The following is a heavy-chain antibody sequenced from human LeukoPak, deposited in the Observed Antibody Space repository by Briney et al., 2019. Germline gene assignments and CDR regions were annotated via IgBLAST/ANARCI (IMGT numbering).Heavy chain of an antibody. V-gene: IGHV4-38-2*02. J-gene: IGHJ4*02. CDR1: GYSISSGYY. Sequence: SETLSLTXTVSGYSISSGYYWGWIRQPPGKGLEWIGSIYHSGSTYYNPSLKSRVTISVDTSKNQFSLKLSSVTAADTAVYYCARLVVVPAAIRGGLFDYWGQGTLVTVSS. CDR2: IYHSGST. D-gene: IGHD2-2*02. CDR3: ARLVVVPAAIRGGLFDY.